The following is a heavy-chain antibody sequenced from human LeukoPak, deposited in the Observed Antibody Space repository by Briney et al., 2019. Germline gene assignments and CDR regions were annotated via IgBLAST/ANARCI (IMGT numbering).Heavy chain of an antibody. J-gene: IGHJ4*02. CDR2: IYYSGST. CDR1: GGSISSSSYY. Sequence: SETLSLTCTVSGGSISSSSYYWGWIRQPPGKGLEWIGSIYYSGSTYYNPSLKSRVTISVDTSKNQFSLKLSSVTAADTAVYYCARGFDREQWLVFAPTGISYYFDYWGQGTLVTVSS. CDR3: ARGFDREQWLVFAPTGISYYFDY. V-gene: IGHV4-39*01. D-gene: IGHD6-19*01.